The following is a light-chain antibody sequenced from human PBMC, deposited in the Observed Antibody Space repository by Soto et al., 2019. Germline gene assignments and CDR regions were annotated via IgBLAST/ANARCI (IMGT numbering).Light chain of an antibody. CDR2: DAF. Sequence: DIQMTQSLSSLSAAVGERISIXCRASQSITRYLAWYQQKSGKAPKVLIYDAFSLKSGVPSRFSGSGSGTEFTLTITSLQPDDFATYYCQQAASFPITFGQGTRLEIK. J-gene: IGKJ5*01. CDR1: QSITRY. V-gene: IGKV1-5*01. CDR3: QQAASFPIT.